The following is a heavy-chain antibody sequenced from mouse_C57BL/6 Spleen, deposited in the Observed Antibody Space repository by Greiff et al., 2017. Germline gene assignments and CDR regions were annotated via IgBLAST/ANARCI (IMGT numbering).Heavy chain of an antibody. CDR1: GYTFTSYW. J-gene: IGHJ3*01. CDR2: IYPSDSET. CDR3: ARGKQGAY. V-gene: IGHV1-61*01. Sequence: QVQLQQPGAELVRPGSSVKLSCKASGYTFTSYWMDWVQQRPGQGLEWIGNIYPSDSETHYNQKFKDKAILTVDNSSSTAYMQLSSLTSEDSADYYCARGKQGAYWGQGTLVTVSA.